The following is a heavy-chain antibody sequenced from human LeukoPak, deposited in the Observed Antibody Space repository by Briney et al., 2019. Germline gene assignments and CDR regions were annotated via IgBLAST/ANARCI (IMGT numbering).Heavy chain of an antibody. CDR2: IYHSGST. CDR1: GYSISSGYY. Sequence: SETLSLTCTVSGYSISSGYYWGWIRQPPGKGLEWIGSIYHSGSTYYNPSLESRVTISVDTSKNQFSVKLSSVTAADTAVYYCARDLTTVTTPLDPWGQGTLVTVSS. J-gene: IGHJ5*02. D-gene: IGHD4-17*01. CDR3: ARDLTTVTTPLDP. V-gene: IGHV4-38-2*02.